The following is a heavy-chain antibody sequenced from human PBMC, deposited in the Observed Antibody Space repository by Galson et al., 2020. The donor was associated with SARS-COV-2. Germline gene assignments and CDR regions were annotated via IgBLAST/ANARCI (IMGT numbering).Heavy chain of an antibody. Sequence: GESLKISCAASGFTFSSYGMHWVRQAPGKGLEWVAVIWYDGSNKYYADSVKGRFTISRDNSKNTLYLQMNSLRAEDTAVYYCARDYGGSYYNYYYGMDVWGQGTTVTVSS. CDR3: ARDYGGSYYNYYYGMDV. CDR1: GFTFSSYG. J-gene: IGHJ6*02. D-gene: IGHD1-26*01. CDR2: IWYDGSNK. V-gene: IGHV3-33*01.